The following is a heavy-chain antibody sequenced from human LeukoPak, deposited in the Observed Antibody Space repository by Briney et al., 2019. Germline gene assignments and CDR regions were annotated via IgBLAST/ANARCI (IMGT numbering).Heavy chain of an antibody. CDR3: ARDLSLWFGEFTSDAFDI. J-gene: IGHJ3*02. D-gene: IGHD3-10*01. CDR1: GYTLTSYA. CDR2: INAGNGNT. Sequence: ASVKVSCKASGYTLTSYAMHWVRQAPGQRLEWMGWINAGNGNTKYSQKFQGRVTITRDTSASTAYMELSSLRSEDTAVYYCARDLSLWFGEFTSDAFDIWGQGTMVTVSS. V-gene: IGHV1-3*01.